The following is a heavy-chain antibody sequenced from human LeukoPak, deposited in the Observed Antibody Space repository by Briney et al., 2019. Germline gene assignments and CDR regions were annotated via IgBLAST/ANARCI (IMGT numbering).Heavy chain of an antibody. D-gene: IGHD5-18*01. V-gene: IGHV3-74*01. J-gene: IGHJ5*02. CDR2: INSDGSST. Sequence: PGGSLRLSCAASGFTFSGYWMHWVRQAPGKGLVWVSRINSDGSSTNYADSVKGRFTISRDNAKNMLYLQMNTLRAEDTAVYYCARGGTYSSGLPGSWGQGTLVTVSS. CDR1: GFTFSGYW. CDR3: ARGGTYSSGLPGS.